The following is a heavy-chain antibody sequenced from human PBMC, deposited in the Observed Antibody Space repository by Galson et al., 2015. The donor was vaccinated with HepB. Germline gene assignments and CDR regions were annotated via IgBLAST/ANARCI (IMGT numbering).Heavy chain of an antibody. CDR3: AKPPYCSGGSCEYYFDY. CDR1: GFTFSSYA. Sequence: SLRLSCAASGFTFSSYAMSWVRQAPGKGLEWVSAISGSGGSKYYADSVKGRFTISRDNSKNTLYLQMNSLRAEDTAVCYCAKPPYCSGGSCEYYFDYCGPGSLFTVSA. CDR2: ISGSGGSK. J-gene: IGHJ4*02. V-gene: IGHV3-23*01. D-gene: IGHD2-15*01.